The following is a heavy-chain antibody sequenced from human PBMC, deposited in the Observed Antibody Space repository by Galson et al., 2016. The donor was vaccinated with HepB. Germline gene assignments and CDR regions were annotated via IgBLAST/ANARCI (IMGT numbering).Heavy chain of an antibody. CDR1: GFTVTTNY. V-gene: IGHV3-53*01. J-gene: IGHJ5*02. CDR3: VREQLGTDSNWFDP. Sequence: CAASGFTVTTNYMSWVRQAPGKGLDWVSLISSGGDTSYADSVQGRFTISRDNTKNTLFLQMNSLRVEDTAVYYCVREQLGTDSNWFDPWGQGTLVTVSS. CDR2: ISSGGDT. D-gene: IGHD1-1*01.